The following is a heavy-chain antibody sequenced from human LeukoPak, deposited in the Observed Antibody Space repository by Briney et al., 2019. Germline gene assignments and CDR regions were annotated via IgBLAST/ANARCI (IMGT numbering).Heavy chain of an antibody. Sequence: SETLSLTCPDSGGSISHYYWSWIRQPPGKALEWLGYIYYTGTTKYNPSLKSRATISLDTSKNQFSLQLTSVTAADTALFFCARGYDIDVWGQGTTVTVSS. V-gene: IGHV4-59*01. CDR3: ARGYDIDV. J-gene: IGHJ6*02. CDR2: IYYTGTT. CDR1: GGSISHYY.